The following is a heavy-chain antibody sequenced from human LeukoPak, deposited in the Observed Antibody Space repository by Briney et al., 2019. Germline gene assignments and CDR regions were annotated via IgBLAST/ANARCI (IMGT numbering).Heavy chain of an antibody. D-gene: IGHD4-23*01. Sequence: GGSLRLSCAASGFTVSSNYMSWVRQAPGKGLEWVSVVYSGGTTYYADSVKGRFTISRDNSKNTLHLQMNSLRAEDTAVYYCASGGHFRAFDYWGQGTLVTVSS. CDR1: GFTVSSNY. CDR3: ASGGHFRAFDY. V-gene: IGHV3-66*01. J-gene: IGHJ4*02. CDR2: VYSGGTT.